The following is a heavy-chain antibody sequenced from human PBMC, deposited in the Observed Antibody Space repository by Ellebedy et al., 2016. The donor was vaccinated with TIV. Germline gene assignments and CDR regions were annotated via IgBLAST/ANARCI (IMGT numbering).Heavy chain of an antibody. Sequence: GESLKISCAASGFTFSSYAMHWVRQAPGKGLEGVAVIWYDGSTKYYADSVKGRFTISRDNSKNTLYLQMDSLRAEDAAVYYCARQYTSGWHQDFWGQGTLVTVSS. CDR2: IWYDGSTK. CDR1: GFTFSSYA. CDR3: ARQYTSGWHQDF. D-gene: IGHD6-19*01. V-gene: IGHV3-33*01. J-gene: IGHJ4*02.